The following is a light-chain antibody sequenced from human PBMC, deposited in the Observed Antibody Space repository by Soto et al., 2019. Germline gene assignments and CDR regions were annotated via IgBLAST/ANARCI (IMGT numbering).Light chain of an antibody. CDR3: QTWGTGIQV. CDR1: SGHSSYA. Sequence: QPVLTQSPSASASLGASVKLTCTLSSGHSSYAIAWHQQQSEKGPRYFMKLNSDGSHSKGDGIPDRFSGSSSGAERYLTISSLQSEDEADYYCQTWGTGIQVFGTGTKLTVL. J-gene: IGLJ1*01. CDR2: LNSDGSH. V-gene: IGLV4-69*01.